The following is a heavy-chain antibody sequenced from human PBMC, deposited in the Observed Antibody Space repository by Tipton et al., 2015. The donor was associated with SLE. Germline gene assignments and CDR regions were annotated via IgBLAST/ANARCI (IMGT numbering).Heavy chain of an antibody. J-gene: IGHJ3*02. D-gene: IGHD2-2*01. CDR3: ARDRDCSSTSCYNAFDI. Sequence: SLRLSCAASGFTFSGYGMAWVRQAPGKSLEWVSSIGVDGGRTFYVDSVKGRFTITRDNFKNTWYLQMNSLRDDDTAVYYCARDRDCSSTSCYNAFDIWGQGTMVTVSS. CDR2: IGVDGGRT. CDR1: GFTFSGYG. V-gene: IGHV3-23*01.